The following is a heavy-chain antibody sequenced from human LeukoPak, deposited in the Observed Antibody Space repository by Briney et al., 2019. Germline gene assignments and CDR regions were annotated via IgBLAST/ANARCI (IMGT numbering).Heavy chain of an antibody. J-gene: IGHJ4*02. Sequence: ASVKVSCKASGYTFTSYGINWVRQAPGQGLEWMGWISAYNGNTNYAQKLQGRATMTTDTSTSTAYMELRSLRSDDTAVYYCARDDALVATGSFDYWGQGTLGTVSS. D-gene: IGHD5-12*01. CDR3: ARDDALVATGSFDY. CDR1: GYTFTSYG. CDR2: ISAYNGNT. V-gene: IGHV1-18*01.